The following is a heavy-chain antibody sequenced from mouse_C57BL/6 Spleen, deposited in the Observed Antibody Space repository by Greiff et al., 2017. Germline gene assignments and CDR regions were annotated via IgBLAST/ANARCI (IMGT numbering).Heavy chain of an antibody. Sequence: VQLQQSGPELVQPGASVKISCKASGYTFTDYYMNWVKQSHGKSLEWIGDINPNNGGTSYNQKFKGKATLTVDKSSRTAYMGLRSLTSEDSAVYYCERCESIFYGYQGDAMDYGGQGTTVTVSS. CDR3: ERCESIFYGYQGDAMDY. D-gene: IGHD2-2*01. V-gene: IGHV1-26*01. J-gene: IGHJ4*01. CDR2: INPNNGGT. CDR1: GYTFTDYY.